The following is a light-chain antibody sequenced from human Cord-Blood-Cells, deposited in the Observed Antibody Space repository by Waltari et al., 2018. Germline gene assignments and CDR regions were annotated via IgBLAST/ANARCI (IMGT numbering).Light chain of an antibody. CDR3: QQYNSYSGT. V-gene: IGKV1-5*01. Sequence: DIQMTQSPSTLSPSVGDRVTITCRASQSISSWLAWYQQKPGNAPKLLIYDASSLESEVPSRFSGSGSGTEFTLTISSLQPDDFATYYCQQYNSYSGTFGQGTKVEIK. CDR1: QSISSW. CDR2: DAS. J-gene: IGKJ1*01.